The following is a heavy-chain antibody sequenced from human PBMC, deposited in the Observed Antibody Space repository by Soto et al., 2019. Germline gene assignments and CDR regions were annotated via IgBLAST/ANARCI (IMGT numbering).Heavy chain of an antibody. J-gene: IGHJ4*02. D-gene: IGHD1-26*01. Sequence: QITLRESGPTRVRPTQPLTLTCDFSGFSLTTSGVGVAWIRQSPGKAPEWLAVIYWDDDKRYSPTLKSRLTITKDSHKTQGXLTMTNMDPVDTGTYYCAHRALYSGSYWDGGYFDTWGQGTPVTVSS. CDR2: IYWDDDK. V-gene: IGHV2-5*02. CDR1: GFSLTTSGVG. CDR3: AHRALYSGSYWDGGYFDT.